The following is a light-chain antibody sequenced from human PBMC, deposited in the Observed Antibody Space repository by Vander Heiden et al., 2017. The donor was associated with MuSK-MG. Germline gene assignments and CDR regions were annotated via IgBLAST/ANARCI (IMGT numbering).Light chain of an antibody. CDR3: QEYSGYSGT. J-gene: IGKJ1*01. CDR1: QSIGNW. CDR2: RAS. V-gene: IGKV1-5*03. Sequence: DIQMTQSPSTLSASVGDRVTITCRASQSIGNWLAWYQQKPGKVPKLLIYRASSLESGVPSRFSGSGSGTEFTLAISSLQPDDFATYYCQEYSGYSGTFGQGTKVEI.